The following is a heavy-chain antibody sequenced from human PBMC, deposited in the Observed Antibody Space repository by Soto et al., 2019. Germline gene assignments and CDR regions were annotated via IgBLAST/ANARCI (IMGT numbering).Heavy chain of an antibody. CDR1: GYTLTELS. CDR2: FDPEDGET. Sequence: QVQLVQSGAEVKKPGASVKVSCKVSGYTLTELSMHWVRQAPGKGLEWMGGFDPEDGETIYAQKFQGRVTMPEDTPTATASMELTSLRSEDTAVYYCATDLAGFDTWAKGQWSPSLQ. CDR3: ATDLAGFDT. J-gene: IGHJ3*02. V-gene: IGHV1-24*01. D-gene: IGHD6-25*01.